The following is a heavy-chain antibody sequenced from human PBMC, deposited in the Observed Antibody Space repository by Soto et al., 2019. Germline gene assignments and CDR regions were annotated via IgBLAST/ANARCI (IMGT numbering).Heavy chain of an antibody. V-gene: IGHV4-31*03. CDR3: ARVAVAGLKIHFDY. J-gene: IGHJ4*02. CDR2: IYYSGST. CDR1: GGSISSGGYY. Sequence: TLVLSFTVSGGSISSGGYYLSWIRQPPGKGLEWIGYIYYSGSTYYNPSLKSRVTISVDTSKNQFSLKLSSVTAADTAVYYCARVAVAGLKIHFDYWGQGTLVTVS. D-gene: IGHD6-19*01.